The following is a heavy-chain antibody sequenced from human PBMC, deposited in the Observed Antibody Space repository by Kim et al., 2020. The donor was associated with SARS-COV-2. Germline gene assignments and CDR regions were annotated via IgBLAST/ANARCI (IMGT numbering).Heavy chain of an antibody. CDR2: ISYDGSNK. CDR3: AKLMAQTGMHDAFDI. V-gene: IGHV3-30*18. Sequence: GGSLRLSCAASGFTFSSYGMHWVRQAPGKGLEWVAVISYDGSNKYYADSVKGRFTISRDNSKNTLYLQMNSLRAEDTAVYYCAKLMAQTGMHDAFDIWGQGTMVTVSS. J-gene: IGHJ3*02. D-gene: IGHD3-10*01. CDR1: GFTFSSYG.